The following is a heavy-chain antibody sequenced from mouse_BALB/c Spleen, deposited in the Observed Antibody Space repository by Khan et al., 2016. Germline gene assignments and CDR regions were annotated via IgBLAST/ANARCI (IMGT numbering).Heavy chain of an antibody. CDR1: GFNIKDTY. CDR2: IDPANGNT. CDR3: AKVVGGYAFAY. Sequence: VQLQQTGAELVKPGASVKLSCTASGFNIKDTYMHWVKQRPEQGLEWIGRIDPANGNTKYDPKFQGKATIKADTSSNTAYLQLSSLTSEDTAVYSCAKVVGGYAFAYWGQGTLVTVAA. V-gene: IGHV14-3*02. J-gene: IGHJ3*01. D-gene: IGHD1-2*01.